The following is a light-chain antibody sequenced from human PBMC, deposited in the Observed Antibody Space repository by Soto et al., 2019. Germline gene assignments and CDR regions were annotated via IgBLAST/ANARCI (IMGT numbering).Light chain of an antibody. Sequence: QSVLTQPASVSGSPGQSITISCTGTSSDVGGYNYVSWYQQHPGKAPKLMIYDVSNRPSGVSNRVSGSKSGNTASLTISGLQAEAEADYYCSSYTSSSTLVFGGGTKLTVL. J-gene: IGLJ2*01. CDR3: SSYTSSSTLV. CDR2: DVS. V-gene: IGLV2-14*01. CDR1: SSDVGGYNY.